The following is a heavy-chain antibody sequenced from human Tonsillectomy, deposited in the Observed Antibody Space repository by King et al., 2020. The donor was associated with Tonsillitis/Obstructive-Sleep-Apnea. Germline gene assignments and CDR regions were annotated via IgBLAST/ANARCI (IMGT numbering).Heavy chain of an antibody. D-gene: IGHD3-3*01. CDR2: IYHSGST. CDR1: GGSISSSDW. J-gene: IGHJ4*02. CDR3: ARGVRFLRL. V-gene: IGHV4-4*02. Sequence: VQLQESGPGLVKPSGTLSLTCAVSGGSISSSDWWSWVRQPPGKGLAWIGEIYHSGSTNYNPSLRSRATISVDKSKNQFSLKLSSVTAADTAVYYCARGVRFLRLWGPGTLLTLSS.